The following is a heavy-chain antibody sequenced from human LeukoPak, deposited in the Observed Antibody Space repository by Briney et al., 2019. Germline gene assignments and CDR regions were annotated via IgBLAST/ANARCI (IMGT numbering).Heavy chain of an antibody. Sequence: PGGSLRLSCAASGFIFTNYAMSWVRQAPGKGLEWVSVIYSGGSTYYADSVKGRFTISRDNSKNTLYLQMNSLRAEDTAVYYCARDVWHNWNDGGLGNFDYWGQGTLVTVSS. CDR2: IYSGGST. J-gene: IGHJ4*02. V-gene: IGHV3-66*01. CDR1: GFIFTNYA. CDR3: ARDVWHNWNDGGLGNFDY. D-gene: IGHD1-20*01.